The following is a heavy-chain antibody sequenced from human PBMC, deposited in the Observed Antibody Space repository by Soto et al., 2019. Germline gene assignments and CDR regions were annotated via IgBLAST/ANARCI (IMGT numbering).Heavy chain of an antibody. CDR3: ASTEMVVWYYYDSSGVFDY. CDR2: ISSSGSTI. Sequence: EVQLVESGGGLVQPGGSLRLSCAASGFTFSSYEMNWVRQAPGKGLEWVSYISSSGSTIYYADSVKCRFTISRDNAKNSLYLQMNSLRAEDTAVYYCASTEMVVWYYYDSSGVFDYWGQGTLVTVSS. CDR1: GFTFSSYE. D-gene: IGHD3-22*01. V-gene: IGHV3-48*03. J-gene: IGHJ4*02.